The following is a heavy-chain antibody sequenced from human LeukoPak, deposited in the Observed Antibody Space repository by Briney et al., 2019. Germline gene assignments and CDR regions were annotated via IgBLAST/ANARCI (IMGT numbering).Heavy chain of an antibody. CDR3: ARDYRGVVVDQTPDVAFDI. J-gene: IGHJ3*02. Sequence: SVKVSCKASGGTFSSYAISWVRQAPGQGLEWMGGIIPIFGTANYAQKFQGRVTMTRDTSTSTVYMELSSLRSEDTAVYYCARDYRGVVVDQTPDVAFDIWGQGTMVTVSS. V-gene: IGHV1-69*05. D-gene: IGHD3-22*01. CDR1: GGTFSSYA. CDR2: IIPIFGTA.